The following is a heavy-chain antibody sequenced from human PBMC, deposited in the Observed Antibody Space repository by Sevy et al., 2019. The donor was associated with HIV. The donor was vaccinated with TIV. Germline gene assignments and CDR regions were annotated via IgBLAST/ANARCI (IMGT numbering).Heavy chain of an antibody. CDR2: ISSSSSYI. D-gene: IGHD3-10*01. V-gene: IGHV3-21*01. CDR3: ARELLWFGELTGAFDI. J-gene: IGHJ3*02. Sequence: GGSLRLSCAASGFTFSSYSMNWVRQAPGKGLEWVSSISSSSSYIYYADSVKGRFTISRDNAKNSLYLQMNSLRAEDTAVYYCARELLWFGELTGAFDIWGQGTMVTVSS. CDR1: GFTFSSYS.